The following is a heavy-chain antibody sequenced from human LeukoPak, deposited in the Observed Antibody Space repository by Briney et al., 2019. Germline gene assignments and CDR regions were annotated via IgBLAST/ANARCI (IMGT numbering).Heavy chain of an antibody. D-gene: IGHD6-6*01. CDR3: ARDRRTPARLFDY. Sequence: GGSLRLSCAASGFTVSSNYMSWVRQAPGKGLEWVSVIYSGGSTYYADSVEGRFTISRDNSKNTLYLQMNSLRAEDTAVYYCARDRRTPARLFDYWGQGTLVTVSS. CDR1: GFTVSSNY. CDR2: IYSGGST. V-gene: IGHV3-66*02. J-gene: IGHJ4*02.